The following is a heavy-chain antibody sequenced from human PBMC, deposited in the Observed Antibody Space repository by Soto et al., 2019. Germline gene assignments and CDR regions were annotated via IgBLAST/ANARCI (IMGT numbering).Heavy chain of an antibody. CDR1: GGSISSGGYY. Sequence: QVQLQESGPGLVKPSQTLSLTCTVSGGSISSGGYYWSWIRQHPGKGLEWIGYLYYSGSTYYNPSLKSRLTISVDTSKNQCALKLSSVTAADTAVYYCARAPFEYSSSYYYYGMDVWGQGTTVTVSS. V-gene: IGHV4-31*03. CDR3: ARAPFEYSSSYYYYGMDV. D-gene: IGHD6-6*01. J-gene: IGHJ6*02. CDR2: LYYSGST.